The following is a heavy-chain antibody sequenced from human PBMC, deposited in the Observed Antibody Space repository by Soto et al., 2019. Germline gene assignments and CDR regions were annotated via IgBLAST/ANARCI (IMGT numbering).Heavy chain of an antibody. V-gene: IGHV3-23*01. CDR3: AKNRGYCSGGSCYFDY. D-gene: IGHD2-15*01. CDR2: IIGSGDST. Sequence: EVQLLESGGGLAQPGGSLRLSCAASGFTFGSYAMSWVRQAPGKGLEWVSGIIGSGDSTYYADSVKGRFTISRDNSKNXVYLQMNSLGDEDTAVYYRAKNRGYCSGGSCYFDYWGQGTLVTVS. J-gene: IGHJ4*02. CDR1: GFTFGSYA.